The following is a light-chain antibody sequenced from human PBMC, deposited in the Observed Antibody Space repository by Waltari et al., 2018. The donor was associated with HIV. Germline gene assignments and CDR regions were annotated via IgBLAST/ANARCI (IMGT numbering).Light chain of an antibody. V-gene: IGLV3-1*01. J-gene: IGLJ2*01. CDR1: KLGDKY. Sequence: SYELTQPPSGSVSPGQTASISCSGDKLGDKYASWYQQRPGQSPRVVIHQDTKRPSGIPERFSGANSGNTATLTVSGTQAMDEADYYCQACDSNTVVFGGGTKLTVL. CDR2: QDT. CDR3: QACDSNTVV.